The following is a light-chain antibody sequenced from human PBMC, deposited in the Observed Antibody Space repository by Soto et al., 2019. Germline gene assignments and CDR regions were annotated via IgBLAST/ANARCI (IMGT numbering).Light chain of an antibody. CDR2: GAS. Sequence: EIVMTQSPATLSVSPGERATLSCRASQSVSTNLAWYQHKPGQAPRLLIYGASTRATGIPASFSGSGSGTDFTLTISSLQPEDFATYYCQKYNGAPRTFGQGTKVDIK. CDR3: QKYNGAPRT. J-gene: IGKJ1*01. CDR1: QSVSTN. V-gene: IGKV3-15*01.